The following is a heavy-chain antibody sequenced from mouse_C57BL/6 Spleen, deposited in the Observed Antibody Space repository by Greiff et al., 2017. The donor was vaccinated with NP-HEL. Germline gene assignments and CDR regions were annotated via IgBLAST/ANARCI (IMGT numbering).Heavy chain of an antibody. V-gene: IGHV1-64*01. CDR2: IPPNSGST. CDR1: GYTFTSYW. Sequence: VQLQQPGAELVKPGASVKLSCKASGYTFTSYWMHWVKQRPGQGLEWIGMIPPNSGSTNYNEKFKSKATLTVDKSSSTAYMQLSSLTSEDSAVYYCANEGPDDYDEDYAMDYWGQGTSVTVSS. D-gene: IGHD2-4*01. CDR3: ANEGPDDYDEDYAMDY. J-gene: IGHJ4*01.